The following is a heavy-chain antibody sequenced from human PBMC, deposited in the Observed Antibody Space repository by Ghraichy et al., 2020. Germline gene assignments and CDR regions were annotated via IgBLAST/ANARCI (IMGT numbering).Heavy chain of an antibody. CDR3: ARTYLPSSSWYRGGNYFDY. CDR2: INSDGSST. V-gene: IGHV3-74*01. D-gene: IGHD6-13*01. CDR1: GFTFSSYW. Sequence: GGSLRLSCAASGFTFSSYWMHWVRQAPGKGLVWVSRINSDGSSTSYADSVKGRFTISRDNAKNTLYLQMNSLRAEDTAVYYCARTYLPSSSWYRGGNYFDYWCQGTLVTVSS. J-gene: IGHJ4*02.